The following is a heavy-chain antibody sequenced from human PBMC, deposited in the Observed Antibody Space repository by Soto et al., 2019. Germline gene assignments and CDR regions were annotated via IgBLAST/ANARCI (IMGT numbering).Heavy chain of an antibody. Sequence: GDSLKIFCAASGFSFSTYPMIWVRRAPGKRLEAVSSISASGSKTYYKDSVKGRFTISRDNSKNTVDLQMNSLRAEDTAVYYSAKILSTVTTYYYGMDVWRQGTTVTVSS. D-gene: IGHD4-17*01. J-gene: IGHJ6*02. V-gene: IGHV3-23*01. CDR3: AKILSTVTTYYYGMDV. CDR2: ISASGSKT. CDR1: GFSFSTYP.